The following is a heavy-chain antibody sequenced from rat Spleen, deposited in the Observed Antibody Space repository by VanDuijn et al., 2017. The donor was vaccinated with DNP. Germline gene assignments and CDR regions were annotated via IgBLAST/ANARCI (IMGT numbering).Heavy chain of an antibody. CDR1: GFTLSDYN. CDR3: ATLGGLFDY. CDR2: ISPGGGNT. V-gene: IGHV5S13*01. J-gene: IGHJ2*01. Sequence: EVQLVESGGGLVQPGRSLKLSCAAPGFTLSDYNLAWVRQAPKKGLEWVASISPGGGNTYYRDSVKGRFTISRDNAKNTQYLQMDSLRSEDTATYYCATLGGLFDYWGQGVMVTVSS.